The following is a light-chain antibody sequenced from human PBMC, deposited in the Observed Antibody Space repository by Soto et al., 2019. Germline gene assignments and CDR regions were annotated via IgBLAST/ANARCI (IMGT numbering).Light chain of an antibody. CDR1: QSISSW. V-gene: IGKV1-5*03. J-gene: IGKJ1*01. Sequence: DIQMTQSPPTLSASVGDRVTISCRASQSISSWLAWYQQKPGKAPKLLIYKASSLESGVPSRFSGSGSGTEFTLSISSLQPDDFATYYCQQYNIYPWTFGQGTKVDIK. CDR2: KAS. CDR3: QQYNIYPWT.